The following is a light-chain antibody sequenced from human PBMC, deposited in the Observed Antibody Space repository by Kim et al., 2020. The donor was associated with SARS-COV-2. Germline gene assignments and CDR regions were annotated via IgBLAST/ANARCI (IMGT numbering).Light chain of an antibody. V-gene: IGKV3-20*01. CDR3: QHYGSSPYT. CDR1: QTITNSY. Sequence: LSPGERATPSCRASQTITNSYLAWYQQKPGQAPRLLIYGASSRATGIPDRFSGSGSGTDFTLTISRLEPEDFAVYYCQHYGSSPYTFGQGTKLEI. CDR2: GAS. J-gene: IGKJ2*01.